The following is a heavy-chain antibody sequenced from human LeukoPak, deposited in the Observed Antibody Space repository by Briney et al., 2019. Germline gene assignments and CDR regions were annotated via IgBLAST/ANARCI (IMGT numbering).Heavy chain of an antibody. CDR3: ARGYSYGEGED. Sequence: PSETLSLTCAVYGGSFSGYYWSWIRQPPGKGLEWIGEINHSGSTNYNPSLKSRVTISADTSKNQFSLKLSSVTAADTAVYYCARGYSYGEGEDWGQGTLVTVSS. CDR2: INHSGST. V-gene: IGHV4-34*01. J-gene: IGHJ4*02. D-gene: IGHD5-18*01. CDR1: GGSFSGYY.